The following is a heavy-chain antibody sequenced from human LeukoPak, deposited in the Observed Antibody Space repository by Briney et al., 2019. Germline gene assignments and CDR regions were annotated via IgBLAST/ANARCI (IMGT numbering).Heavy chain of an antibody. CDR1: GFTFSSYW. D-gene: IGHD6-19*01. CDR2: INSDGSNT. CDR3: ARVRDISGHWGFLDY. Sequence: PGGSLRLSCAASGFTFSSYWMHWVRQAPGKGLVWVSRINSDGSNTNYADSVKGRFTISRDNAKNTLYLQMNSLRAEDTAVFYCARVRDISGHWGFLDYWGQGTLVTASS. V-gene: IGHV3-74*01. J-gene: IGHJ4*02.